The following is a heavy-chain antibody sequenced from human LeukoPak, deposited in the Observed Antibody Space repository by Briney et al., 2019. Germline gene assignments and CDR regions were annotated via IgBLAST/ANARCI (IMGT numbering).Heavy chain of an antibody. D-gene: IGHD2-2*01. CDR2: ARYKANSYKT. CDR3: ARGGTSFGYNYGMDV. CDR1: GFTFSDHY. Sequence: GGSLRLPCAASGFTFSDHYMDWVRQAPGKGPEWVGRARYKANSYKTEYAASVKGRFSISRDDSKTSMYLQMDSLKTEDTAVYYCARGGTSFGYNYGMDVGGQGTTVTVS. J-gene: IGHJ6*02. V-gene: IGHV3-72*01.